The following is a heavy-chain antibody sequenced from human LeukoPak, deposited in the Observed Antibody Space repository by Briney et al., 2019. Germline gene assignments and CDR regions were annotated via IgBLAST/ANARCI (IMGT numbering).Heavy chain of an antibody. CDR2: IHTSGDT. CDR1: GFTVSSNY. Sequence: GGSLRLSCAASGFTVSSNYMSWVRQAPGKGLEWVSAIHTSGDTCYGDCVKGRFTISRDTSKNTLYLQINSLRVEDTAVYYCIVFGDSNHWGQGTLVTVSS. CDR3: IVFGDSNH. D-gene: IGHD4-17*01. J-gene: IGHJ5*02. V-gene: IGHV3-53*01.